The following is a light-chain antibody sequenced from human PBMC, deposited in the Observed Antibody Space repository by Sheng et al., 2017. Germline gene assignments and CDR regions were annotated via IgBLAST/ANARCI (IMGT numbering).Light chain of an antibody. J-gene: IGLJ2*01. CDR3: QSVDSSDTSVV. Sequence: SYELTQPPSVSVSPGQTARITCSGDALPKQYAYWYHQKPGQAHVLLIYKDVERPSGIPERFSGSSSGTTVTLTISRAQAEDEADYYCQSVDSSDTSVVFGGGTKLTVL. CDR1: ALPKQY. CDR2: KDV. V-gene: IGLV3-25*03.